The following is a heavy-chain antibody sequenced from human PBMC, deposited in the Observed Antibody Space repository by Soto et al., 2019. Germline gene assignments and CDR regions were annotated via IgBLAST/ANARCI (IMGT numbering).Heavy chain of an antibody. J-gene: IGHJ4*02. CDR2: IYPGDSDT. Sequence: PGESLKVSCTGSGYCFTNYLLGWVRQMPGKGLEWMGIIYPGDSDTRYSPSLQGQVTISADKSISTAYLQWSTLKASNTAMYYCASHMPIGGVIAYFDYWGQGTLVTVSS. V-gene: IGHV5-51*01. D-gene: IGHD3-16*01. CDR3: ASHMPIGGVIAYFDY. CDR1: GYCFTNYL.